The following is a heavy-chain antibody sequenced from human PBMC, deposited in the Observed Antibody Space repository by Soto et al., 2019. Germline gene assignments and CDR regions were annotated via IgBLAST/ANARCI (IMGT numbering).Heavy chain of an antibody. D-gene: IGHD3-16*02. CDR1: GFTFTSYA. CDR2: ISYDGINE. Sequence: QVQLVESGGSVVQPGRSLRLSCEASGFTFTSYAMHWVRQAPGKGLEWVAVISYDGINEYYADSVKGRFTISRDNSXXAXXMQMSSLRVEDTAVYCCARDRLRLGELSLIGYFDYWGQGTLVTVSS. CDR3: ARDRLRLGELSLIGYFDY. V-gene: IGHV3-30*15. J-gene: IGHJ4*02.